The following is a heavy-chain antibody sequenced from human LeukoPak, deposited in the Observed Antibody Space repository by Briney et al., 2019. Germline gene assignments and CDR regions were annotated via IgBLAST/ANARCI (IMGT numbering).Heavy chain of an antibody. D-gene: IGHD3-10*01. V-gene: IGHV3-30*02. CDR2: IRYDGSNK. CDR1: GFTVSSNY. CDR3: AKDYSKTSYYGSGTYYRPNWFDP. J-gene: IGHJ5*02. Sequence: LPGGSLRLSCAASGFTVSSNYMSWVRQAPGKGLEWVAFIRYDGSNKYYADSVKGRFTISRDNSKNTLYLQMNSLRAEDTAVYYCAKDYSKTSYYGSGTYYRPNWFDPWGQGTLVTVSS.